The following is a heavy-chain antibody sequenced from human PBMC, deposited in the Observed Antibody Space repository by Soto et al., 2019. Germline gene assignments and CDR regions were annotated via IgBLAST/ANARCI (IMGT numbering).Heavy chain of an antibody. CDR2: ISYDGSNK. Sequence: GGSLRLSCTNSGFTFSSYGMYWVRQAPGKGLEWVAVISYDGSNKYYADSVKGRFTISRDTSKNTLYLQMNGLRVEDTAMYYCTRVPHEYSDYNHRPSHMDVWGQGTTVTVSS. CDR1: GFTFSSYG. V-gene: IGHV3-30*03. J-gene: IGHJ6*02. D-gene: IGHD5-12*01. CDR3: TRVPHEYSDYNHRPSHMDV.